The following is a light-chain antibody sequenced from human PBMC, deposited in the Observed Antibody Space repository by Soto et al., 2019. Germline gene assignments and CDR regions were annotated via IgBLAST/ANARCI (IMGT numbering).Light chain of an antibody. J-gene: IGKJ4*01. CDR1: QSISTDH. Sequence: EIVVIQYPGTMSLSGGEGDTLSCRASQSISTDHLAWYQQKPGQPPRLLIYGTSSRATGGIADRFSGSGSGTDFTLTISRLEPEDFAVYYCEYYGSSITFAGGTKVDIK. CDR2: GTS. V-gene: IGKV3-20*01. CDR3: EYYGSSIT.